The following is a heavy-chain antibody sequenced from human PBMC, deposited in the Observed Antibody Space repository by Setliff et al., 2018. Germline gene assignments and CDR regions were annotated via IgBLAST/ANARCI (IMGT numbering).Heavy chain of an antibody. J-gene: IGHJ4*02. Sequence: SETLSLTCGASGGTFSDYYWTWIRQPPGKGLEWIGEIKHTGSTNYNPSLKSRVTISVDTSKNQFSLKMSSVTAADRGVYYCATTGTYRYFDYWGQGTLVTVSS. CDR1: GGTFSDYY. V-gene: IGHV4-34*08. CDR3: ATTGTYRYFDY. CDR2: IKHTGST. D-gene: IGHD1-1*01.